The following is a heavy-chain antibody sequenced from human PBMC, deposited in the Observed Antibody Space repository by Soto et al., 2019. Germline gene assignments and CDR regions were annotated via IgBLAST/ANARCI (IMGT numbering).Heavy chain of an antibody. J-gene: IGHJ6*02. CDR2: IIPIFGTA. CDR1: GGTYSNYA. D-gene: IGHD1-1*01. Sequence: QVELVQSGAEVKKPGSSVKVSCKASGGTYSNYAISWVRQAPGQGLEWMGGIIPIFGTANYAQKFQGRVTITADESTSTAYMELSNLRSEDTAVYYCASPTKPLYYYYGMDVWGQGTTVTVSS. CDR3: ASPTKPLYYYYGMDV. V-gene: IGHV1-69*12.